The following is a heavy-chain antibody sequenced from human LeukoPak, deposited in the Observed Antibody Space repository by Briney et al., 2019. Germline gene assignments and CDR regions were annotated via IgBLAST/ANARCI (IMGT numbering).Heavy chain of an antibody. CDR1: GASISSSDYY. J-gene: IGHJ4*02. CDR2: INYGGST. CDR3: ARLGHYWSVIDY. D-gene: IGHD3-3*02. V-gene: IGHV4-39*01. Sequence: SETLSLTCTVSGASISSSDYYWGWIRQPPGKGLEWIESINYGGSTYYNPSLRSRVTISVDTSQNQFSLKLRSVTAADTAIYYCARLGHYWSVIDYWGQGTLVTVSS.